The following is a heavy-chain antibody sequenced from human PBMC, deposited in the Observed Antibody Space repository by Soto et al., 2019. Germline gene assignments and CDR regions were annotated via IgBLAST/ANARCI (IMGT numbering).Heavy chain of an antibody. D-gene: IGHD1-1*01. CDR1: GFTFSNFA. CDR3: ANPIPKTGTTFAF. V-gene: IGHV3-23*01. Sequence: GGSLRLSCVASGFTFSNFAMAWVRQAPGEGLEWVSAISGSGDDTFYADSMKGRFTISRDNSKDTLYLQINSLRAEDTAVYYCANPIPKTGTTFAFWGQGTLVTVSS. J-gene: IGHJ4*02. CDR2: ISGSGDDT.